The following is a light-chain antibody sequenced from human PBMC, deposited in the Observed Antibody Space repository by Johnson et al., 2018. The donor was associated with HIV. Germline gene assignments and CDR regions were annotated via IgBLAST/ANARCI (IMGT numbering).Light chain of an antibody. CDR3: GTWDSSLSALYV. Sequence: QSVLTQPPSVSAAPGQKVTISCSGSSSNIGNNYVSWYQQLPGTAPKLLIYENNKRPSGIPDRFSGSKSGTSATLGITGLQTGDEADYYCGTWDSSLSALYVLGTGTKVIVL. CDR2: ENN. V-gene: IGLV1-51*02. J-gene: IGLJ1*01. CDR1: SSNIGNNY.